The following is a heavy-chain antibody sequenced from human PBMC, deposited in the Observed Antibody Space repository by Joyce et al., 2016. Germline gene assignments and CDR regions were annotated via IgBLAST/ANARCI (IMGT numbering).Heavy chain of an antibody. CDR2: AYLHGIN. CDR1: GLSFDLHSF. D-gene: IGHD5-18*01. CDR3: ARRPYNVHTPLGSDWYFDL. V-gene: IGHV4-38-2*01. Sequence: QVQLQESGPGLVKPSETLSLTCGVSGLSFDLHSFWGWIRQPPGKGLEWIGNAYLHGINHYSPSLKSRGTISMDTSKNQFSLNLNSLTAADTAVYFCARRPYNVHTPLGSDWYFDLWGRGTLVTVSS. J-gene: IGHJ2*01.